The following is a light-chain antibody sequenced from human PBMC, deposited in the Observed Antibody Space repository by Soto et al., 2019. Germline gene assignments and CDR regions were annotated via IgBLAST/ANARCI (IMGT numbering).Light chain of an antibody. V-gene: IGKV1-27*01. J-gene: IGKJ3*01. CDR1: QGISNY. Sequence: EIQMTQSPSSLSASVGDRVTITCRASQGISNYVAWYQQKPGKHPKLLIYAASTLQSGVPSRFSGSGSGTDFTLTINSLQPEDVATYYCQKYSSVPVFGPGTKVDIK. CDR3: QKYSSVPV. CDR2: AAS.